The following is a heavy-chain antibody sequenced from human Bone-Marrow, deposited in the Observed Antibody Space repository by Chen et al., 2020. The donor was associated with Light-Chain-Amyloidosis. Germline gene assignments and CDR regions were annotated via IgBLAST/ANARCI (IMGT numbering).Heavy chain of an antibody. CDR3: ARGPSEVEWGVVKSAFAFDF. J-gene: IGHJ3*01. CDR1: GASIISSEYY. CDR2: IFRGDIT. Sequence: QLQLQESGPGLVEPSQPLSLTCTVSGASIISSEYYWGWMRQAPWKGLEWIGSIFRGDITYYTSSLKSRVTPSVDTSNNHISLRLRSVTAGDTAIYYCARGPSEVEWGVVKSAFAFDFWGQGTMVTVSS. V-gene: IGHV4-39*07. D-gene: IGHD2-21*01.